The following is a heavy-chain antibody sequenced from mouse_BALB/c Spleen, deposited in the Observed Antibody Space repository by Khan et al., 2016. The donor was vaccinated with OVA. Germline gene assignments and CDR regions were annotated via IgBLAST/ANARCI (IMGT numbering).Heavy chain of an antibody. J-gene: IGHJ1*01. CDR1: GYSFTNYG. Sequence: QIQLVQSGPEVKKPGETVKISCKASGYSFTNYGMNWVRQAPGKGLKWMGWINTYTGEPTYADDFKGRFAFSLETSASTAYLQINNLKNEDTARDFCASGGYWYFDVWGAGTTVTVSS. D-gene: IGHD1-1*02. CDR3: ASGGYWYFDV. V-gene: IGHV9-3-1*01. CDR2: INTYTGEP.